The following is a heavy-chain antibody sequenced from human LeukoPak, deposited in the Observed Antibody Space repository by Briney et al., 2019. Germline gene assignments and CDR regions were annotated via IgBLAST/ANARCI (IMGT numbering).Heavy chain of an antibody. V-gene: IGHV3-7*01. J-gene: IGHJ4*02. D-gene: IGHD4-11*01. CDR1: GFTFSSYW. CDR3: ARDPYNNYGDFDY. CDR2: IKQDGSEK. Sequence: PGGSLRLSCAASGFTFSSYWMSWVRQAPGKGLEWVANIKQDGSEKYYVDSVKGRFTISRDNSKNTLYLQMNSLKAEDSAVYYCARDPYNNYGDFDYWGQGILVTVSS.